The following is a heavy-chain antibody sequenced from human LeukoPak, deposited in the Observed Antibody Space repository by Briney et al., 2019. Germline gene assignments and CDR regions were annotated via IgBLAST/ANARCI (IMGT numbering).Heavy chain of an antibody. CDR2: MYTSGSN. CDR1: GGSISSYY. CDR3: AREHSSGWSDY. V-gene: IGHV4-4*07. Sequence: SETLSLXCTVSGGSISSYYWRWVRQPAGKGQEWVGRMYTSGSNNNNPSLKSRVNMSEDTSKNHFSLKLSSVTAADTAVYYCAREHSSGWSDYWGQGTLVTVSS. D-gene: IGHD6-19*01. J-gene: IGHJ4*02.